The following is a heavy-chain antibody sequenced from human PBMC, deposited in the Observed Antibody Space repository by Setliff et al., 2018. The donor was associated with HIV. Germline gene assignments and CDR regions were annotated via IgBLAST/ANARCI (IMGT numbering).Heavy chain of an antibody. CDR2: IYYSGST. V-gene: IGHV4-39*01. CDR1: GGSISSSSYY. D-gene: IGHD6-13*01. J-gene: IGHJ6*03. CDR3: ACGAAAGTDYYYYYYMDV. Sequence: SETLSLTCTVSGGSISSSSYYWGWIRQPPGKGLEWIGSIYYSGSTYYNPSLKSRVTISVDTSKNQISLKLSSVTAADTAVYYCACGAAAGTDYYYYYYMDVWGKGTTVTVSS.